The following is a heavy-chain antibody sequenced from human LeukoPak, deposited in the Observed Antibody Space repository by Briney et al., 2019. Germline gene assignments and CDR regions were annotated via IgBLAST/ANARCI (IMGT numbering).Heavy chain of an antibody. V-gene: IGHV4-30-4*08. D-gene: IGHD6-19*01. Sequence: SQTLSLTCTVSGGSISSGDYYWSWIRQPPGKGLEWIGYIYYSGSTYYNPSLKSRVTISVDTSKNQFSLKLSSVTAADTAVYYCARDQSEAVAGTGWFDPWGQGTLVTVSS. CDR3: ARDQSEAVAGTGWFDP. CDR2: IYYSGST. J-gene: IGHJ5*02. CDR1: GGSISSGDYY.